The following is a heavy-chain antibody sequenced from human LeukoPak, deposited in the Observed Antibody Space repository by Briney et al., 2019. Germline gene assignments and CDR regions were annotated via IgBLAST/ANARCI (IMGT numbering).Heavy chain of an antibody. J-gene: IGHJ4*02. D-gene: IGHD3-22*01. Sequence: SETLSLTCTVSGGSISSSSYYWGWNRQPPGKGLEWIGSIYYRGITYYNPSLKSRVTISVDTSKNQFSLKLSSVTAADTAVYYCARVVYDSSTYPKSYFDFWGQGTLVTVSS. CDR3: ARVVYDSSTYPKSYFDF. CDR1: GGSISSSSYY. CDR2: IYYRGIT. V-gene: IGHV4-39*07.